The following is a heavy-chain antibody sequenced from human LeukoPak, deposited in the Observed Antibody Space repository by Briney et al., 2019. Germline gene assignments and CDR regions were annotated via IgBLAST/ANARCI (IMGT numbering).Heavy chain of an antibody. J-gene: IGHJ5*02. Sequence: GGSLRLSCAASGFTFSSYGMHWVRQAPGKGLEWVAFIRHDGSNKYYADSVKGRFTISRDNSKNTLYLQMNSLRAEDTAEYYCAKYDSSGYPLNWFDPWGQGTLVTVSS. CDR1: GFTFSSYG. V-gene: IGHV3-30*02. CDR3: AKYDSSGYPLNWFDP. D-gene: IGHD3-22*01. CDR2: IRHDGSNK.